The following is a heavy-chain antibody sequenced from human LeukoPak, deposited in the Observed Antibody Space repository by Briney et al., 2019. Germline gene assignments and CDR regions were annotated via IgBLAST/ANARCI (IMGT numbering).Heavy chain of an antibody. CDR3: ARASYYDSSGLTDPYYFDY. V-gene: IGHV4-31*03. CDR2: IYYSGST. CDR1: GGSISSGGYY. D-gene: IGHD3-22*01. J-gene: IGHJ4*02. Sequence: PSETLSLTCTVSGGSISSGGYYWSWIRQHPGKGLEWIGYIYYSGSTYYNPSLKSRVTISVDTSKNQFSLKRSSVTAADTAVYYCARASYYDSSGLTDPYYFDYWGQGTLVTVSS.